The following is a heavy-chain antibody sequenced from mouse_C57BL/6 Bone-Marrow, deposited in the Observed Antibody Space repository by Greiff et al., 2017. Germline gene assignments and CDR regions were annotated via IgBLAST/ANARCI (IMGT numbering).Heavy chain of an antibody. CDR2: INPSTGGT. CDR3: ARYDGYSPFAY. J-gene: IGHJ3*01. V-gene: IGHV1-42*01. CDR1: GYSFTGYY. D-gene: IGHD2-3*01. Sequence: VQLQQSGPELVKPGASVKISCKASGYSFTGYYMNWVKQSPEKSLEWIGEINPSTGGTTYNQKFKAKATLTVDKSSSTAYMQLKSLTSEDSAVYDCARYDGYSPFAYWGQGTLVTVSA.